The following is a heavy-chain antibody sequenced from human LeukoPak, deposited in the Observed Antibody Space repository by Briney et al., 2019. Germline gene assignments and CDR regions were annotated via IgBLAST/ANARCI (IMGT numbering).Heavy chain of an antibody. V-gene: IGHV3-21*01. CDR2: ISSSSSYI. Sequence: GGSLRLSCAASGFTFSSYSMNWVRQAPGKGLEWVSSISSSSSYIYYADSVKGRFTISRDNAKNSLYLLMNSLRAEDTAVYYCARERPRIAAAGTPYFDYWGQGTPVTVSS. CDR3: ARERPRIAAAGTPYFDY. CDR1: GFTFSSYS. J-gene: IGHJ4*02. D-gene: IGHD6-13*01.